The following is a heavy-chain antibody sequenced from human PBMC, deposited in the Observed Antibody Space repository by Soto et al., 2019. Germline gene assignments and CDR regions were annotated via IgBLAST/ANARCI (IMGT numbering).Heavy chain of an antibody. V-gene: IGHV3-30*18. J-gene: IGHJ6*02. Sequence: QLVESGGGVVQPGRSLRLSCAASGFTFSLYGMHWVRQAPGKGLEWVAVTSYDGSKKYYADSVKGRFTISRDNSKNTLYLQMNRLRAEDTAVYYCAKDSGYSGYDVYDYYYGMDVWGQGTTVTVSS. D-gene: IGHD5-12*01. CDR3: AKDSGYSGYDVYDYYYGMDV. CDR1: GFTFSLYG. CDR2: TSYDGSKK.